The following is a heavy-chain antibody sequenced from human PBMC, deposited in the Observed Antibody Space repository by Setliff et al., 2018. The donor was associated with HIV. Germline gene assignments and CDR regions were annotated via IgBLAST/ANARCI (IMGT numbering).Heavy chain of an antibody. CDR1: GDSINSHY. CDR2: IYNSGST. Sequence: PSETLSLTCTASGDSINSHYWSWIRQPPGKGLEWIGHIYNSGSTNYNPSLKSRLTISVDTSKSQFSLKLSSVTAADTAVYYCARGNYYDSSGYYPGSRGHDAFDIWGQGTMVTVSS. CDR3: ARGNYYDSSGYYPGSRGHDAFDI. D-gene: IGHD3-22*01. V-gene: IGHV4-59*11. J-gene: IGHJ3*02.